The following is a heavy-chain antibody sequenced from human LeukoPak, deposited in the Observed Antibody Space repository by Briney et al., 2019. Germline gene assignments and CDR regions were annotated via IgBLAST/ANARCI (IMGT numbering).Heavy chain of an antibody. CDR2: IKQDESEK. J-gene: IGHJ4*02. Sequence: PGGSLRLSCVASGFSLRNYWMSWVRQAPGKGLEWVANIKQDESEKYYVDSVKDRFTISRDNAKNSLYLQMNSLRAEDAAVYYCARALDSSSSRYQAFEYWGQGTLVTVSS. CDR3: ARALDSSSSRYQAFEY. CDR1: GFSLRNYW. V-gene: IGHV3-7*01. D-gene: IGHD2-2*01.